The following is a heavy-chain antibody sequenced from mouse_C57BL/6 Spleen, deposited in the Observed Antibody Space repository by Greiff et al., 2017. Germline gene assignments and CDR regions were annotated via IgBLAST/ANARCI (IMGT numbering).Heavy chain of an antibody. J-gene: IGHJ4*01. V-gene: IGHV2-9-1*01. CDR2: IWTGGGT. CDR3: ARNDYDEGYYYAMDY. CDR1: GFSLTSYA. D-gene: IGHD2-4*01. Sequence: VNLVESGPGLVAPSQSLSITCTVSGFSLTSYAISWVRQPPGKGLEWLGVIWTGGGTNYNSALKSRLSISKDNSKSQVFLKMNSLQTDDTARYYCARNDYDEGYYYAMDYWGQGTSVTVSS.